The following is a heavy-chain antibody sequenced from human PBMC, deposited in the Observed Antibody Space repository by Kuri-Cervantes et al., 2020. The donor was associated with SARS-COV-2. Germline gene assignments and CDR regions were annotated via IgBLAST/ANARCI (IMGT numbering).Heavy chain of an antibody. CDR2: ISSSSSYI. V-gene: IGHV3-21*01. D-gene: IGHD3-10*01. J-gene: IGHJ6*02. CDR3: AIIESSSDYYYYYGMDV. CDR1: GFTFSSYS. Sequence: GGSLRLSCAASGFTFSSYSMNWVRQAPGKGLEWVSSISSSSSYIYYADSVKGRFTISRDNSKNTLYLQMGSLRAEDTAVYYCAIIESSSDYYYYYGMDVWGQGTTVTVSS.